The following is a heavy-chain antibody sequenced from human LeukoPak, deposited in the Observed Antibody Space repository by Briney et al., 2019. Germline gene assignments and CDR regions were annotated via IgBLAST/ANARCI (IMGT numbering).Heavy chain of an antibody. CDR1: GGSISSGDYY. J-gene: IGHJ3*02. V-gene: IGHV4-30-4*01. D-gene: IGHD2-15*01. Sequence: SETLSLTCTVSGGSISSGDYYWSWIRQPPGKGLEWIGYIYYSGSTYYNPSLKSRVTISVDTSKNQFSLKLSSVTAADTAVYYCARESLGYCSGGSCVGSAFDIWGQGTMVTVSS. CDR2: IYYSGST. CDR3: ARESLGYCSGGSCVGSAFDI.